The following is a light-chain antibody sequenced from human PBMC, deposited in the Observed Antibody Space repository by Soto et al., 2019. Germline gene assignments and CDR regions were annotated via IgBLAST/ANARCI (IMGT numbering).Light chain of an antibody. CDR2: EVS. CDR1: SSDVGAYNY. CDR3: TSYAGSDIWV. J-gene: IGLJ3*02. V-gene: IGLV2-8*01. Sequence: QSALTQPPSASGSPEQSVTISCNGTSSDVGAYNYVSWYQQYPGKAPKLMIYEVSKRPSGVPDRFSGSKSGKTASLTVSGLQPEDEADYYCTSYAGSDIWVFGGGTKLTVL.